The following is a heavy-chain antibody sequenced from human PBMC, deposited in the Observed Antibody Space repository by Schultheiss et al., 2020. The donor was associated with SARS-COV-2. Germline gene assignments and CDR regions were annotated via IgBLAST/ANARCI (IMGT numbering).Heavy chain of an antibody. D-gene: IGHD6-13*01. CDR1: GGAFSNYA. CDR2: FDPEDGET. V-gene: IGHV1-24*01. Sequence: GESLKISCKTSGGAFSNYAISWVRQAPGQGLEWMGGFDPEDGETIYAQKFQGRVTMTEDTSTDTAYMELSSLRSEDTAVYYCATGPALIAAAGSWSVWGQGTTVTVSS. J-gene: IGHJ6*02. CDR3: ATGPALIAAAGSWSV.